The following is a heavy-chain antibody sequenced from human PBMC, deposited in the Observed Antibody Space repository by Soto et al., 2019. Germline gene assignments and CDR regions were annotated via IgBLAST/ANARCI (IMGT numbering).Heavy chain of an antibody. V-gene: IGHV1-8*01. CDR1: GYTFTTYD. J-gene: IGHJ4*02. Sequence: QVQLVQSGAEVKKPGASVKVSCKASGYTFTTYDINWVRQATGEGLEWMGWMNPNSGNTGHAQKFQGRVTLTSDTSISTAYMELNSLRSEDTDVYYCAIGLYSSTWYHAFDYWGQGTLVTVSS. CDR2: MNPNSGNT. CDR3: AIGLYSSTWYHAFDY. D-gene: IGHD6-13*01.